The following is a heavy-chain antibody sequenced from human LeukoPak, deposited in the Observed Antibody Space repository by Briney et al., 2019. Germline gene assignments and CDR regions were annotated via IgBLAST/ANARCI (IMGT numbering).Heavy chain of an antibody. Sequence: GRSLRLSCAASGFTFSRYAMHWVRQAPGKGLEWVAVISYDGSNKYYADSVKGRFTIPRDNSKNTLYLQMDSLRAEDTAVYYCARDYAISTGYYGMDVWGQGTTATDSS. CDR3: ARDYAISTGYYGMDV. CDR1: GFTFSRYA. J-gene: IGHJ6*02. V-gene: IGHV3-30-3*01. CDR2: ISYDGSNK. D-gene: IGHD3-16*01.